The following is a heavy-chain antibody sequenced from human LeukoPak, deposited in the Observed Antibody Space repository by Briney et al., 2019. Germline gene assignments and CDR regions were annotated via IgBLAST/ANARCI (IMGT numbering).Heavy chain of an antibody. V-gene: IGHV4-59*01. CDR3: ARLRGYSYATYYYYYGMDV. D-gene: IGHD5-18*01. CDR1: GGSISSYY. Sequence: SETLSLTCTVSGGSISSYYWSWIRQPPGKGLEWIGYIYYSGSTNYNPSLKSRVTISVDTSKNQSSLKLSSVTAADTAVYYCARLRGYSYATYYYYYGMDVWGQGTMVTVSS. J-gene: IGHJ6*02. CDR2: IYYSGST.